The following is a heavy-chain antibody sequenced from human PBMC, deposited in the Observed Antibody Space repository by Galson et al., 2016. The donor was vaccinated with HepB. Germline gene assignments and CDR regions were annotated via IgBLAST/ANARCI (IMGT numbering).Heavy chain of an antibody. V-gene: IGHV4-31*03. J-gene: IGHJ5*02. CDR1: GGSITSGGHY. CDR3: ARGNSYGPITRFDP. D-gene: IGHD5-18*01. CDR2: IYYSGST. Sequence: TLSLTCTVSGGSITSGGHYWNWIRQHPGMGLEWIGHIYYSGSTDYNPSLKSRLTISVDTSNNQFSLKLSSVTAADTAVYYCARGNSYGPITRFDPWGQGTLVTVSS.